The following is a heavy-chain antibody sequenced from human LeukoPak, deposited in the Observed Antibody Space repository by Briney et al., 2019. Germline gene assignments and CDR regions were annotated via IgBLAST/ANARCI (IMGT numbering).Heavy chain of an antibody. CDR3: AKRDY. CDR2: ISSSSSTI. Sequence: GGSLRLSCAASGFTFSSYGMTWVRQAPGKGLEWVSYISSSSSTIYYADSVKGRFTVSRDNAKSSLYLQMNSLRAEDTAVYYCAKRDYWGQGTLVTVSS. CDR1: GFTFSSYG. J-gene: IGHJ4*02. V-gene: IGHV3-48*04.